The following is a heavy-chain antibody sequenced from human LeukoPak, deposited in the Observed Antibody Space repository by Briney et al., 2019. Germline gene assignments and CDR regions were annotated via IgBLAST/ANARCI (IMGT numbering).Heavy chain of an antibody. D-gene: IGHD4-11*01. Sequence: ASVKVSCKASGGTFSSYAISWVRQAPGQGLEWMGRIIPIFGTANYAQKFQGRVTITTDESTSTAYMELRSLRSEDTAVYYCARAVGDYTSVGYYYYYMDVWGKGTTVTVSS. CDR3: ARAVGDYTSVGYYYYYMDV. CDR2: IIPIFGTA. CDR1: GGTFSSYA. J-gene: IGHJ6*03. V-gene: IGHV1-69*05.